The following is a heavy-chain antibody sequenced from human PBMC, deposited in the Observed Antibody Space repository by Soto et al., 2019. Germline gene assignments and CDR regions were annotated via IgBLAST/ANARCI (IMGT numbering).Heavy chain of an antibody. CDR1: GFSFDDFV. CDR2: VSWNSGAK. J-gene: IGHJ4*02. Sequence: PGGSLRLSCVASGFSFDDFVMNWVRQRPGKGLEWVSSVSWNSGAKLYADSVKGRFAISRDSAKKSVYLQMNSLRPDDTAFYYCAKGVATAVPALDYCGQGTLVTVYS. D-gene: IGHD2-21*02. CDR3: AKGVATAVPALDY. V-gene: IGHV3-9*01.